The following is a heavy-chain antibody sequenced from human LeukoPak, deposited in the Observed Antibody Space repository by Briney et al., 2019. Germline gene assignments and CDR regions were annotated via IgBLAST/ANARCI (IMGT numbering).Heavy chain of an antibody. Sequence: GGSLRLSCAVSGFTVSGNYMSWVRQAPGKGLEWVSLIYSDGTTYYADSVKGRFTISRDNSKNTLYLQMNSLRAEDTAVYYCARRAGGYSHPYDYWGQGILGTVSS. D-gene: IGHD4-23*01. CDR2: IYSDGTT. V-gene: IGHV3-53*01. CDR1: GFTVSGNY. CDR3: ARRAGGYSHPYDY. J-gene: IGHJ4*02.